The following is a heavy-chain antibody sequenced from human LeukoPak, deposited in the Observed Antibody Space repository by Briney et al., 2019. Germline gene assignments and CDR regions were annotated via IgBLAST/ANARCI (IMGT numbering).Heavy chain of an antibody. Sequence: PGGSLRLSCAASGFTFSSYGMHWVRQAPGKGLEWVAVISYDGSNKYYADSVKGRFTISRDNSKNTLYLQMNSLRAEDTAVYYCAKVLTVTQGSDYWGQGTLVTVSS. CDR3: AKVLTVTQGSDY. CDR2: ISYDGSNK. V-gene: IGHV3-30*18. J-gene: IGHJ4*02. CDR1: GFTFSSYG. D-gene: IGHD4-17*01.